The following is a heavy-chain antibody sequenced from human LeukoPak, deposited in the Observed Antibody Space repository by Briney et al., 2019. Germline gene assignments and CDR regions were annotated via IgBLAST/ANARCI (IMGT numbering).Heavy chain of an antibody. V-gene: IGHV3-21*01. Sequence: GGSLRLSCAASGLTVGTNYMNWVRQAPGKGLEWVSSISSSSSYIYYADSVKGRFTISRDNAKNSLYLQMNSLRAEDTAVYYCASGSRSSWYYLDYWGQGTLVTVSS. CDR2: ISSSSSYI. D-gene: IGHD6-13*01. CDR3: ASGSRSSWYYLDY. J-gene: IGHJ4*02. CDR1: GLTVGTNY.